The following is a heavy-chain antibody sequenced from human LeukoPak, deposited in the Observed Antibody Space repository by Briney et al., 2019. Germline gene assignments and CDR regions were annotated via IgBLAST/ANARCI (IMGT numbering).Heavy chain of an antibody. D-gene: IGHD2-15*01. CDR1: GFTFSNYT. CDR2: ISGSGGSA. V-gene: IGHV3-23*01. Sequence: PGGSLRLSCAASGFTFSNYTMSWVRQAPGKGLEWVSAISGSGGSAFYTDSVKGRFSLSRDNSKNTLYLQMKSLRAEDTAVYCCALGSCSGGSCYRFDYWGQGTLVSVTS. CDR3: ALGSCSGGSCYRFDY. J-gene: IGHJ4*02.